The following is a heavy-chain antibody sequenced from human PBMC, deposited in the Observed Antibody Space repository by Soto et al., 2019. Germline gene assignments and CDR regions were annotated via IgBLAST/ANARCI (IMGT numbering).Heavy chain of an antibody. CDR3: ATVDTAMPGGMDV. D-gene: IGHD5-18*01. Sequence: PSKTLSRTCTVSGGSISSSSYYWAWIRQPPGKGLEWIGSIYYSGSTYYNPSLKSRVTISVDTSKNQFSLKLSSVTAADTAVYYCATVDTAMPGGMDVWRQGTTVTASS. V-gene: IGHV4-39*01. J-gene: IGHJ6*02. CDR1: GGSISSSSYY. CDR2: IYYSGST.